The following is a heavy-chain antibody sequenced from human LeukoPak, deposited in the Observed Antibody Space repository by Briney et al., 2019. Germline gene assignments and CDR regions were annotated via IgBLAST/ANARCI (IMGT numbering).Heavy chain of an antibody. J-gene: IGHJ4*02. D-gene: IGHD3-22*01. CDR3: ERVTADNDGYDFFDY. V-gene: IGHV3-66*02. CDR2: IYSGDTT. Sequence: AGGSLRLSCAASGFAVSSNFMNWVRQAPGQGLEWVSVIYSGDTTHYAASVKGRFTISRDNFKNTVHLQMNSLRAEDTAMDYCERVTADNDGYDFFDYWGQGTLVTVSS. CDR1: GFAVSSNF.